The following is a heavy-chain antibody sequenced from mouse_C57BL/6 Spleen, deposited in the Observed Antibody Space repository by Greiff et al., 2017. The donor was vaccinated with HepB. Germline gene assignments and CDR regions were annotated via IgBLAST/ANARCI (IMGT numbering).Heavy chain of an antibody. V-gene: IGHV1-74*01. CDR1: GYTFTSYW. CDR3: AIPGGSSYEYYAMDY. CDR2: IHPSDSDT. J-gene: IGHJ4*01. D-gene: IGHD1-1*01. Sequence: VQLQQPGAELVKPGASVKVSCKASGYTFTSYWMHWVKQRPGQGLEWIGRIHPSDSDTNYNQKFKGKATLTVDKSSSTAYMQLCSLTSEDSAVYYCAIPGGSSYEYYAMDYWGQGTSVTVSS.